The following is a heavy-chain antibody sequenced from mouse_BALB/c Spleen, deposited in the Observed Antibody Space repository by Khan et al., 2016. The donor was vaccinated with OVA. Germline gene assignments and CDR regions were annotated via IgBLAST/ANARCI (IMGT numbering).Heavy chain of an antibody. J-gene: IGHJ1*01. V-gene: IGHV9-1*02. CDR2: INTYTGEP. CDR3: ARGASYWYFDV. CDR1: GYTFTNYG. Sequence: QVQLQQSGPELKKPGETVKISCKASGYTFTNYGMNWVKQAPGKGLKWMGWINTYTGEPTYTGDFKGRFAFSLETSASTAYLQINNLKNEDMATYFCARGASYWYFDVWGAGTTVTVSS.